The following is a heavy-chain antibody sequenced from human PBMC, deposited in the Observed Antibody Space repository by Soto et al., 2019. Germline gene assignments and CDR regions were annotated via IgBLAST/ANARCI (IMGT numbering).Heavy chain of an antibody. J-gene: IGHJ2*01. CDR1: GDSVSSNSSA. Sequence: PSQTLSLTCAISGDSVSSNSSAWNCIRQSPSRGLEWLGRTYYRSKWYNDYAVSVKSRITINPDTSKNQFSLQLNSVTPEDTAVYYCARVNTGRTGHFDLWGRGTLVTVSS. D-gene: IGHD3-10*01. CDR3: ARVNTGRTGHFDL. V-gene: IGHV6-1*01. CDR2: TYYRSKWYN.